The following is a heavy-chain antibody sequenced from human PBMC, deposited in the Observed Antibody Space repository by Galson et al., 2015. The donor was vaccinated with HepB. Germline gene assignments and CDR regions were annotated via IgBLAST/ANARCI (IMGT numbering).Heavy chain of an antibody. CDR1: GYSFTSYW. J-gene: IGHJ6*02. D-gene: IGHD2-2*01. V-gene: IGHV5-51*01. CDR3: ARLVGYCSSTSCDHYGMDV. CDR2: IYPGDSDT. Sequence: QSGAEVKKPGESLKISCKGSGYSFTSYWIGWVRQMPGKGLEWMGIIYPGDSDTRYSPSFQGQVTISADKSISTAYLQWSSLKASDTAMYYCARLVGYCSSTSCDHYGMDVWGQGTTVTVSS.